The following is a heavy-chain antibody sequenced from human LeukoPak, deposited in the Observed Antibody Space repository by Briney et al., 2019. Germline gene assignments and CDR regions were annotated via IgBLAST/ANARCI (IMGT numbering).Heavy chain of an antibody. V-gene: IGHV3-48*01. Sequence: GGSLRLSCAASGFTFSSYSMNWVRQAPGKGLEWVSYISSSSSTIYYADSVKGRFTISRDNAKNSLYLQMNSLRAEDTAVYYCARVRITIFNYYYGMDVWGQGTTVTVSS. CDR3: ARVRITIFNYYYGMDV. CDR1: GFTFSSYS. D-gene: IGHD3-3*01. CDR2: ISSSSSTI. J-gene: IGHJ6*02.